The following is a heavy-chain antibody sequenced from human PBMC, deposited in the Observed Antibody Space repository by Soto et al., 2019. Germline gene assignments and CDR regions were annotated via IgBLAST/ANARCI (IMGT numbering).Heavy chain of an antibody. J-gene: IGHJ6*03. D-gene: IGHD3-3*01. CDR2: ISSSSSTI. CDR3: AREVSPGDYDFWSGYYVYYYMDV. Sequence: PGGSLRLSCAASGFTFSSYSMNWVRQAPGKGLEWVSYISSSSSTIYYADSVKGRFTISRDNAKNSLYLQMNSLRAEDTAVYYCAREVSPGDYDFWSGYYVYYYMDVWGKGTTVTVSS. V-gene: IGHV3-48*01. CDR1: GFTFSSYS.